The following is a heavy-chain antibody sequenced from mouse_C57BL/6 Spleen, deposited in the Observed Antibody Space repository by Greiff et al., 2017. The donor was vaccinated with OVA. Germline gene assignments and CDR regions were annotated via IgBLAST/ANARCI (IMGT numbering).Heavy chain of an antibody. D-gene: IGHD1-1*01. J-gene: IGHJ3*01. V-gene: IGHV1-42*01. CDR2: INPSTGGT. Sequence: EVKLMESGPELVKPGASVKISCKASGYSFTGYYMNWVKQSPEKSLEWIGEINPSTGGTTYNQKFKAKATLTVDKSSSTAYMQLKSLTSEDSAVYYCARRDYGSSYGGAWFAYWGQGTLVTVSA. CDR1: GYSFTGYY. CDR3: ARRDYGSSYGGAWFAY.